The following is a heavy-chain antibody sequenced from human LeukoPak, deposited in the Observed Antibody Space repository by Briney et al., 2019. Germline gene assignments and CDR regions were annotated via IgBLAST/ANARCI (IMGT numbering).Heavy chain of an antibody. J-gene: IGHJ4*02. D-gene: IGHD4-11*01. V-gene: IGHV3-53*01. CDR3: ARGRQCDY. Sequence: GGSLRLSCVASGFIVSSNCMNWVRQAPGKGLEWISILYSGGTAFYADSVKGRFTISGDNSKNTLYLQMNSLRADDTAMYYCARGRQCDYWGQGTLVTVCS. CDR1: GFIVSSNC. CDR2: LYSGGTA.